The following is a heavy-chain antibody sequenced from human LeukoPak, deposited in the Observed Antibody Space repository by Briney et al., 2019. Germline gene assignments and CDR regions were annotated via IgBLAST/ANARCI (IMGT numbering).Heavy chain of an antibody. CDR2: ISKDGGST. D-gene: IGHD1-14*01. J-gene: IGHJ4*02. CDR1: GLTFSEYW. CDR3: TSGIGTYDY. Sequence: GGSLRLFCAVSGLTFSEYWMHWVRQDAGKGLVWVAGISKDGGSTEYADFVKGRCTISRDNAKNTLYLQMNSLTVDDTAVYYCTSGIGTYDYWGLGAQVTVSS. V-gene: IGHV3-74*03.